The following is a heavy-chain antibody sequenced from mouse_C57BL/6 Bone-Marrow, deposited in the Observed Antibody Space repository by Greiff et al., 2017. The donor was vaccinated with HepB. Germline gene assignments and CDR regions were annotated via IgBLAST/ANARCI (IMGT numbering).Heavy chain of an antibody. J-gene: IGHJ2*01. Sequence: VQLQQPGAELVKPGASVKMSCKASGYTFTSYWITWVKQRPGQGLEWIGDIYPGSGSTNYNEKFKSKATLTVDTSSSTAYMQLSSLTSEDSAVYYCARNNYGSSYDPFFDYWGQGTTLTVSS. D-gene: IGHD1-1*01. CDR3: ARNNYGSSYDPFFDY. CDR1: GYTFTSYW. CDR2: IYPGSGST. V-gene: IGHV1-55*01.